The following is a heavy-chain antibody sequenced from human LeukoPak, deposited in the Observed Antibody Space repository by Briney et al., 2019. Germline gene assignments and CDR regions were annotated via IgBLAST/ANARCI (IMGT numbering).Heavy chain of an antibody. CDR1: GFTVSSNY. CDR3: NGVSTVIRDY. V-gene: IGHV3-66*01. CDR2: IYSGGST. D-gene: IGHD2-8*01. Sequence: PGGSLRLSCAASGFTVSSNYMSRVRQAPGKGLEWVSVIYSGGSTYYADSVKGRFTISRDNSKNTLYLQMNSLRAEDTAVYYCNGVSTVIRDYWGQGTLVTVSS. J-gene: IGHJ4*02.